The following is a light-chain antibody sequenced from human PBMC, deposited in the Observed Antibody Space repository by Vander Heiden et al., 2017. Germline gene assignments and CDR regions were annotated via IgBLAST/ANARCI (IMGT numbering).Light chain of an antibody. CDR3: QSYDSSLSGWV. V-gene: IGLV1-40*01. Sequence: QSVLTPPPSVSGAPGQRVTLSCTGSSSNIGAGYGVHWYQQLPGTAPKLLIYGSTNRPSGVPDRISGSRSGTSASLTITGLQAEDEADYYCQSYDSSLSGWVFGGGTKLAVL. J-gene: IGLJ3*02. CDR2: GST. CDR1: SSNIGAGYG.